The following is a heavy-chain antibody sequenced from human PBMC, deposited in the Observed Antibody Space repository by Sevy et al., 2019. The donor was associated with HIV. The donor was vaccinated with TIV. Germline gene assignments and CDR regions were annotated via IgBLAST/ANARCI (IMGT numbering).Heavy chain of an antibody. D-gene: IGHD3-22*01. J-gene: IGHJ4*02. V-gene: IGHV4-31*03. CDR3: ARSMIVVPATFDY. Sequence: SETLSLTCTVSGGSISSGGYYWSWIRQHPGKGLEWIGYIYYSGSTYYNPSLKSRVTISVDTSKNQFSLKLSSVTAADTAVYYCARSMIVVPATFDYWGQGTLVNVSS. CDR2: IYYSGST. CDR1: GGSISSGGYY.